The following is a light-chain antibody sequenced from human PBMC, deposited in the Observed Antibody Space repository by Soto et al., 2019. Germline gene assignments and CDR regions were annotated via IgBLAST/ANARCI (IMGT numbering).Light chain of an antibody. CDR2: TAS. V-gene: IGKV1-27*01. J-gene: IGKJ1*01. CDR3: QKYNSAPWT. CDR1: QGIDNY. Sequence: DIQMTQSPASLSASLGDRVTITCRAGQGIDNYLAWYQQRPGKVPKLLIYTASTLQSGVPSRFSGSGSGAECTLTISSLLPEDVEPYYCQKYNSAPWTFGQGTKVDIK.